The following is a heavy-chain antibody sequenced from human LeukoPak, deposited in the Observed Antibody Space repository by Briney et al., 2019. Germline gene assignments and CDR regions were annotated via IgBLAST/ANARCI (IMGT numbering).Heavy chain of an antibody. J-gene: IGHJ4*02. Sequence: GGSLRLSCVASGFTFRLFGMHWVRQAPGKGLEWVSFIRFDGSDTYHADSVKGRFTISRDNSKNTLYLQMNSLTSADTAVYYCAKVKTDILIPDSWGQGTLVTVSS. CDR3: AKVKTDILIPDS. D-gene: IGHD2-21*02. CDR2: IRFDGSDT. V-gene: IGHV3-30*02. CDR1: GFTFRLFG.